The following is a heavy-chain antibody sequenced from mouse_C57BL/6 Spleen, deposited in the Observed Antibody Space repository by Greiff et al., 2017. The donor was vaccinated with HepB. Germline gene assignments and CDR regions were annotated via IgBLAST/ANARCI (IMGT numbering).Heavy chain of an antibody. CDR3: ARAYYSNYGWYFDV. D-gene: IGHD2-5*01. V-gene: IGHV1-55*01. J-gene: IGHJ1*03. Sequence: QVQLQQPGAELVKPGASVKMSCKASGYTFTSYWITWVKQRPGQGLEWIGDIYPGSGSTNYTEKFKSKATLTVDTSSSTAYMQLSSLTSDDSAVYYCARAYYSNYGWYFDVWGTGTTVTVSS. CDR2: IYPGSGST. CDR1: GYTFTSYW.